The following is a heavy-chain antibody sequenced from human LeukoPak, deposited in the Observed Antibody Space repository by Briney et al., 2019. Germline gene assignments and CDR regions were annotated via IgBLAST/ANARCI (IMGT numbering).Heavy chain of an antibody. V-gene: IGHV3-66*01. CDR2: IYSGGST. D-gene: IGHD3-10*01. CDR1: GFTFTSYS. CDR3: ARGGSGSYFSPSFDP. Sequence: GGSLRLSCAASGFTFTSYSMSWVRQAPGKGLEWVSVIYSGGSTYYADSVKGRFTISRDSSKNTLYLQMNSLRAEDTAVYYCARGGSGSYFSPSFDPWGQGTLVTVSS. J-gene: IGHJ5*02.